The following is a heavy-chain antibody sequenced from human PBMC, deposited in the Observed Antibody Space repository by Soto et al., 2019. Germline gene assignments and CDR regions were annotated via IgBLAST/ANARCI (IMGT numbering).Heavy chain of an antibody. CDR2: ISYDGSNK. Sequence: GGSLRLSCAASGFTFSSYGMHWVRQAPGKGLEWVAVISYDGSNKYYAAPVEGRFTISRDDSKNTLYLQMNSLKTEDTAIYYCTTLSYGNLGVWGQGTTVTVSS. V-gene: IGHV3-30*03. D-gene: IGHD3-16*02. CDR3: TTLSYGNLGV. J-gene: IGHJ6*02. CDR1: GFTFSSYG.